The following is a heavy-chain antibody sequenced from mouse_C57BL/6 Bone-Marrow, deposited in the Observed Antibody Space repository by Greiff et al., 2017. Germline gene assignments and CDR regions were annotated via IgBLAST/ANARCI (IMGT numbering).Heavy chain of an antibody. Sequence: VQLQQPGAELVRPGSSVKLSCKASGYTFTSYWMDWVKQRPGQGLEWIGNIYPSDSETHYNQKFKDKATLTVDKSSSTAYMQLSSLTSEDSAVXYCARDYYGSSYYWYFDVWGTGTTVTVSS. CDR1: GYTFTSYW. CDR3: ARDYYGSSYYWYFDV. CDR2: IYPSDSET. J-gene: IGHJ1*03. V-gene: IGHV1-61*01. D-gene: IGHD1-1*01.